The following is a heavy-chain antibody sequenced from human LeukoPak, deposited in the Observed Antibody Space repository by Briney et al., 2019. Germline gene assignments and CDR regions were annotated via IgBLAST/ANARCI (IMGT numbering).Heavy chain of an antibody. CDR2: IIPIFGTA. CDR1: GGTFSSYA. V-gene: IGHV1-69*05. J-gene: IGHJ4*02. Sequence: SLKVSCKASGGTFSSYAISWVRQAPGQGLEWMGRIIPIFGTANYAQKFQDRVTITTDESTSTAYMELSSLRSEDTAVYYCASARKAVFDYWGQGTLVTVPS. D-gene: IGHD2-15*01. CDR3: ASARKAVFDY.